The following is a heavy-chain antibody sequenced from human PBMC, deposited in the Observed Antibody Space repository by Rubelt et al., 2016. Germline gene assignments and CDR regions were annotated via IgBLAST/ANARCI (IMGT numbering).Heavy chain of an antibody. CDR1: GGSFSGYY. D-gene: IGHD2-15*01. V-gene: IGHV4-34*01. CDR3: ASVVAATRSPDY. Sequence: QVQLQQWGAGLLKPSETLSLTCAVYGGSFSGYYWSWIRQPPGKGLEWLGELNHSGSTNYNPSLKSRVTISVDTSKNQFSLKLSSVTAADTAVYYCASVVAATRSPDYWGQGTLVTVSS. CDR2: LNHSGST. J-gene: IGHJ4*02.